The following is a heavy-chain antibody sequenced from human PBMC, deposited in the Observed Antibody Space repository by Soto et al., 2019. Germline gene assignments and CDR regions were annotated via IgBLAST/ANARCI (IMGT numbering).Heavy chain of an antibody. Sequence: SETLSLTCTVSGGSISSYYWSWIRQPPGKGLEWIGYIYYSGSTNYNPSLKSRVTISVDTSKNQFSLKLSSVTAADTAVYYCASERWLQFFDYYYGMDVWGQGTTVTVSS. CDR2: IYYSGST. J-gene: IGHJ6*02. V-gene: IGHV4-59*01. CDR1: GGSISSYY. D-gene: IGHD5-12*01. CDR3: ASERWLQFFDYYYGMDV.